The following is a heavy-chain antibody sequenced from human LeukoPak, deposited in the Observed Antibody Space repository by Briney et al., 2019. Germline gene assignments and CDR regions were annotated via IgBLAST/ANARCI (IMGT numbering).Heavy chain of an antibody. CDR3: ARDGMAVVPAATGRWYFDL. CDR1: GYTFTTYE. D-gene: IGHD2-2*01. CDR2: INPSGGST. J-gene: IGHJ2*01. V-gene: IGHV1-46*01. Sequence: ASVKVSCKTSGYTFTTYEINWVRQAPGQGLEWMGIINPSGGSTSYAQKFQGRVTMTRDTSTSTVYMELSSLRSEDTAVYYCARDGMAVVPAATGRWYFDLWGRGTLVTVSS.